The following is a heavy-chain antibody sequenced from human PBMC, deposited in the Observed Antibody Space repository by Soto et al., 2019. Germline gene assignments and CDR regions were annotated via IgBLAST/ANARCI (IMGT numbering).Heavy chain of an antibody. Sequence: GGSLRLSCAASGFTFSNAWMNWVRQAPGKGLEWVGRIKSKTDGGTTDYAAPVKGRFTISRDDSKNTLYLQMNSLKTEDTVVYYCTTNPMRLGDNWNYPGWGQGTLVTVSS. V-gene: IGHV3-15*07. D-gene: IGHD1-7*01. CDR3: TTNPMRLGDNWNYPG. J-gene: IGHJ4*02. CDR1: GFTFSNAW. CDR2: IKSKTDGGTT.